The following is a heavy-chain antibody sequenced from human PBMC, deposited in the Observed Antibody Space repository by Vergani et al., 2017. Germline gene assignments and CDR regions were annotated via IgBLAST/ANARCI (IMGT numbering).Heavy chain of an antibody. CDR2: IGTSGGST. J-gene: IGHJ4*02. D-gene: IGHD4-11*01. Sequence: VQLVESGGGLVKPGGSLRLSCTASGFTFSDYYMSWVRQAPGRGLEWVSTIGTSGGSTYYADSVKGRFTVSRDNSKNTLYLQMNSLRAEDTAVYYCAKAKSRVLTRSSIDYWGQGTLVTGSS. V-gene: IGHV3-23*04. CDR3: AKAKSRVLTRSSIDY. CDR1: GFTFSDYY.